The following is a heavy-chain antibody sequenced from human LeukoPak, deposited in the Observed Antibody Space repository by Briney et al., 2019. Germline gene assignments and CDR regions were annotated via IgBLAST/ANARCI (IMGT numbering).Heavy chain of an antibody. J-gene: IGHJ6*04. CDR2: ISYDGTNK. CDR3: ARDPSYYDILTAPYGMDV. Sequence: GRSLRLSCAASGFTFSSYAMHWVRQAPGKGLEWVAVISYDGTNKYYADSVKGRFTISRDNSKNTLYLQMNSLRAEDTAVYYCARDPSYYDILTAPYGMDVWGKGTTVTVSS. V-gene: IGHV3-30*04. CDR1: GFTFSSYA. D-gene: IGHD3-9*01.